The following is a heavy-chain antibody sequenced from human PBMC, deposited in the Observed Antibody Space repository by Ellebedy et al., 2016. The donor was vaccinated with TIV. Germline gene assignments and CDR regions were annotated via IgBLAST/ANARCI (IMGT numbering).Heavy chain of an antibody. J-gene: IGHJ4*02. CDR1: GFTFSSYW. V-gene: IGHV3-74*01. CDR3: ERQFDQPAR. D-gene: IGHD2-2*01. CDR2: INSDGTTI. Sequence: GESLKISCAASGFTFSSYWMHWVRQAPGKGLEWVSRINSDGTTINYAASVKGRFTISRDNAKNTLYLAMNSLTVDDTAVYYCERQFDQPARWGQGTLVTVSS.